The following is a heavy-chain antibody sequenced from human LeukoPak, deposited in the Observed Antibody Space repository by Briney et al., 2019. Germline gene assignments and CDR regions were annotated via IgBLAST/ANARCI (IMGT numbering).Heavy chain of an antibody. CDR3: TRGDSSSKIDY. Sequence: GGSLRFSCAASGFTFNSCWMSWVRQAPGKGLEWMANINEDGSAKYYVDSVKGRFTISRDNAKNSLYLQMNSLRVEDTALYYCTRGDSSSKIDYWGQGIVVIVSS. J-gene: IGHJ4*02. V-gene: IGHV3-7*01. CDR1: GFTFNSCW. CDR2: INEDGSAK. D-gene: IGHD6-6*01.